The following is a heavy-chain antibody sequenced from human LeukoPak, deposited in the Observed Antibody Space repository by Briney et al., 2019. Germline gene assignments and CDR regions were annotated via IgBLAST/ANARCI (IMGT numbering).Heavy chain of an antibody. Sequence: GGSLRLSCAASGFTFSSYEMNWVRQAPGKGLEWVSYISSSGSTIYYADSVKGRFTISRDNAKNSLYLQMNSLRAEDTAVYYCGRVRGRDILTGYDYWGQGTLVTVSS. J-gene: IGHJ4*02. CDR1: GFTFSSYE. V-gene: IGHV3-48*03. CDR3: GRVRGRDILTGYDY. CDR2: ISSSGSTI. D-gene: IGHD3-9*01.